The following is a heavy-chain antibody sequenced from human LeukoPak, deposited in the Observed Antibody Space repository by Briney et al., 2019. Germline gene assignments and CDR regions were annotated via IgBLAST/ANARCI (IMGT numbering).Heavy chain of an antibody. CDR2: ISSSGSTI. J-gene: IGHJ6*02. D-gene: IGHD6-19*01. CDR1: GFTFSSYS. V-gene: IGHV3-48*02. CDR3: ARDGGSSGWYQNYYYYGMDV. Sequence: PGGSLRLSCAASGFTFSSYSMNWVRQAPGKGLEWVSYISSSGSTIYYADSVKGRFTISRDNAKNSLYLQMNSLRDEDTAVYYCARDGGSSGWYQNYYYYGMDVWGQGTTVTVS.